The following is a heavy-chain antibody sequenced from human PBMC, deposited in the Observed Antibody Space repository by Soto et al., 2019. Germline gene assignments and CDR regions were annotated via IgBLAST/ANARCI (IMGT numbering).Heavy chain of an antibody. D-gene: IGHD5-12*01. CDR2: IYYSGST. CDR3: ARAGRFSGYDPYYYYGMDV. V-gene: IGHV4-31*03. Sequence: TLSLTCTVSGGCISSGGYDWSWIRQHPGKGLEWIGYIYYSGSTYYNPSLKSRVTISVDTSKNQFSLKLSSVNSADTAVYYCARAGRFSGYDPYYYYGMDVWGQGTTVT. J-gene: IGHJ6*02. CDR1: GGCISSGGYD.